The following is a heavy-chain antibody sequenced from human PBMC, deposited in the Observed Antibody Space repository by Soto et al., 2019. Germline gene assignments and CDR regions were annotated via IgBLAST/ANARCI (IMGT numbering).Heavy chain of an antibody. CDR3: AKEIITFGGVIAFDY. D-gene: IGHD3-16*02. CDR2: ISYDGSNK. Sequence: GGSLRLSCAASGFTFSSYGMHWVRQAPGKGLEWVAVISYDGSNKYYADSVKGRFTISRDNSKNTLYLQMNSLRAEDTAVYYCAKEIITFGGVIAFDYWGQGTLVTVSS. CDR1: GFTFSSYG. V-gene: IGHV3-30*18. J-gene: IGHJ4*02.